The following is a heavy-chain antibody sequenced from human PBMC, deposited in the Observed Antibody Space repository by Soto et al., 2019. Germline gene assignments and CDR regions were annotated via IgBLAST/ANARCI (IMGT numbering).Heavy chain of an antibody. CDR3: ARSGSSTSCYDY. V-gene: IGHV3-72*01. CDR2: IRKQANIYTT. J-gene: IGHJ4*02. Sequence: EVQLVESGGGLVQPGGSLRLSCVGSGFTFSDHYIDWVRQAPGKGLEWVGRIRKQANIYTTHYAASVKGRFTISRDDPKNSLYLQTNSLKTEDTAVYYCARSGSSTSCYDYWGQGTLVTVSS. D-gene: IGHD2-2*01. CDR1: GFTFSDHY.